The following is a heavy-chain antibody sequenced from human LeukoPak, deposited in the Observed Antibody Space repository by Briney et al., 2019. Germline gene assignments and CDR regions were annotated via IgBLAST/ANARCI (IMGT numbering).Heavy chain of an antibody. CDR1: GGSTNSYY. V-gene: IGHV4-59*08. J-gene: IGHJ5*02. CDR3: ARISGGAGYNSNWFDP. Sequence: PSETLSLTCTVSGGSTNSYYWSWIRQPPGKGLEWIGYIYYSGSTNYNPSLKSRVTISVDTSKNQFSLKLSSVTAADTAVYYCARISGGAGYNSNWFDPWGQGTLVTVSS. CDR2: IYYSGST. D-gene: IGHD5-24*01.